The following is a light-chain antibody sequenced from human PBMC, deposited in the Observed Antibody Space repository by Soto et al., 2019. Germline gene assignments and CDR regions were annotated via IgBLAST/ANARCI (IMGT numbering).Light chain of an antibody. V-gene: IGKV3-20*01. J-gene: IGKJ3*01. CDR3: QQYGSSPFT. CDR1: QSVSSSY. Sequence: EIVLTQSPGTLSLSPGERATLSCRASQSVSSSYFAWYQQKPGQAPRLLIYDASNRATGIPDRFSGSGSGTDFTLTISRLEPEDFAVYYCQQYGSSPFTFGPGTKVDIK. CDR2: DAS.